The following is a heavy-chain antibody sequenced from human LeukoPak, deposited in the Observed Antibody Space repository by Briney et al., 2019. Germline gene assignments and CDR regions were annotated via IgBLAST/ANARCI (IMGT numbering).Heavy chain of an antibody. CDR2: ISASGVST. CDR3: AKAGIGWSPHYFDY. CDR1: TFTFSNYG. J-gene: IGHJ4*02. Sequence: GGSLRLSCAASTFTFSNYGMSWVRQAPGKGLEWVSSISASGVSTYYAASVKGRFTISRDNSQNALYLQMSSLRVEDTAIYYCAKAGIGWSPHYFDYWGQGTLVTVSS. D-gene: IGHD6-19*01. V-gene: IGHV3-23*01.